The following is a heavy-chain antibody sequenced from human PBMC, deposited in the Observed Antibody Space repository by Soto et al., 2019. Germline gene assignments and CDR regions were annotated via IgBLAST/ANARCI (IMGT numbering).Heavy chain of an antibody. J-gene: IGHJ6*02. CDR3: ARDHHKYDFWSGYFRANNYYYGMDV. V-gene: IGHV1-18*04. CDR2: ISAYNGNT. Sequence: ASVKVSCKASGYTFTSYGISWVRQAPGQGLEWMGWISAYNGNTNYAQKLQGRVTMTTDTSTSTAYMELRSLRSDDTAVYYCARDHHKYDFWSGYFRANNYYYGMDVWGQGTTVTVSS. D-gene: IGHD3-3*01. CDR1: GYTFTSYG.